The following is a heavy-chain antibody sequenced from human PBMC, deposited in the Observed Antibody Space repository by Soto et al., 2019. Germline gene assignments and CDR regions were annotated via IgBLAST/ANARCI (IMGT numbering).Heavy chain of an antibody. V-gene: IGHV1-69*13. J-gene: IGHJ5*02. Sequence: GASVKVSCKASGGTFSSYAISWVRQAPGQGLEWMGGIIPIFGTANYAQKFQGRVTITADESTSTAYMELSSLRSEDTAVYYCARAPGVVIIENWFDPWGQGTLVTVSS. D-gene: IGHD3-3*01. CDR3: ARAPGVVIIENWFDP. CDR2: IIPIFGTA. CDR1: GGTFSSYA.